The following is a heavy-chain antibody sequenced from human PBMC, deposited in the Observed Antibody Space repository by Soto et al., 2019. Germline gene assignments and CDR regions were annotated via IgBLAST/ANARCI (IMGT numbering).Heavy chain of an antibody. V-gene: IGHV1-8*01. D-gene: IGHD6-6*01. J-gene: IGHJ6*03. CDR1: GYTFTSYD. Sequence: ASVKVSCKASGYTFTSYDINWVRQATGQGLEWMGWMNPNSGNTGYAQKLQGRVTMTTSTSTSTAYMELSSLRSDDTAVYYCARVRQIVGYFYYYMDVWGKGTTVTVSS. CDR2: MNPNSGNT. CDR3: ARVRQIVGYFYYYMDV.